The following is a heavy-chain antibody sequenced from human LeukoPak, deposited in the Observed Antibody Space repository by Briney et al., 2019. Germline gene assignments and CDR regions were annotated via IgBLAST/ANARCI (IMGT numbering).Heavy chain of an antibody. CDR3: ARGRVDYSSSLTYFDY. CDR2: ISGSGVGT. CDR1: GFTFSGYA. J-gene: IGHJ4*02. V-gene: IGHV3-23*01. D-gene: IGHD6-6*01. Sequence: PGGSPRLSCAASGFTFSGYAMSWVRQAPGRGLEWVSGISGSGVGTYYAGSVKGRFTISRDSSKNSLYLQMNSLRAEDTALYYCARGRVDYSSSLTYFDYWGQGTLVTVSP.